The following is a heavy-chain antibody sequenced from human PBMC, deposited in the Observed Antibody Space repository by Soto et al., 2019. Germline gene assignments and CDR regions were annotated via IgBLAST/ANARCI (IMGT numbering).Heavy chain of an antibody. V-gene: IGHV4-4*02. Sequence: TLSLTCAVSGASISSDNRWTWVRQPPGEGLEWIGEISQSGTTKYNPSLASRVTISVDKSKNQFSLRLTSMTAADTAVYYCAKKVPSSLRLYYFFCLDFWCQGTTVTVFS. J-gene: IGHJ6*02. CDR2: ISQSGTT. CDR1: GASISSDNR. CDR3: AKKVPSSLRLYYFFCLDF.